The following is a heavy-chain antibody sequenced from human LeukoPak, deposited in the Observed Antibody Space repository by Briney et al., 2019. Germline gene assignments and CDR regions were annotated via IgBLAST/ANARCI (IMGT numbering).Heavy chain of an antibody. CDR2: ILYDGSDE. Sequence: GGSLRLSCAASGFTFSGYAMHWVRQAPGKGLEWVAVILYDGSDEHYADSVKGRFTISRENSKNTVYLQMNSLRAEDTAAYFCARDFCSTTSCPISYLDYWGQGTLVTVSS. D-gene: IGHD2-2*01. V-gene: IGHV3-30-3*01. CDR3: ARDFCSTTSCPISYLDY. CDR1: GFTFSGYA. J-gene: IGHJ4*02.